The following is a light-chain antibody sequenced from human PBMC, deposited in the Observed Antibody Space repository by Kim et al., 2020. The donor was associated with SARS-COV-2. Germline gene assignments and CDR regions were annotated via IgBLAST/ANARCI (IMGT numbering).Light chain of an antibody. V-gene: IGKV1-5*01. CDR3: QQYNSYPYT. J-gene: IGKJ2*01. CDR2: DAS. Sequence: DIQMTQSPSTLSASVGDRVTITCRASQSISSWLAWYQQKPGKAPKLLIYDASNLQSGVPSRFSGSGSGTEFTLTISSLQPDDFATYYCQQYNSYPYTFGQGTKLDIK. CDR1: QSISSW.